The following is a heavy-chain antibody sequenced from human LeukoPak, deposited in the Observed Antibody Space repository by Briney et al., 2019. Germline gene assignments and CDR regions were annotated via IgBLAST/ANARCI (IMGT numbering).Heavy chain of an antibody. D-gene: IGHD6-13*01. CDR2: IRYDGSNK. CDR1: GFTFSSYG. J-gene: IGHJ4*02. Sequence: GGSLRLSCAASGFTFSSYGMHWVRQAPGKGLEWVAFIRYDGSNKYYADSVKGRFTISRDNSKNTLYLQMNSLRGEGTAVYYCAKGHGISWYSFDYWGQGTLVIVSS. CDR3: AKGHGISWYSFDY. V-gene: IGHV3-30*02.